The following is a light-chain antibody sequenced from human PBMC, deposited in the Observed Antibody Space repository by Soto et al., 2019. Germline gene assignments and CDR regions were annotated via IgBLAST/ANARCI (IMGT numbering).Light chain of an antibody. CDR1: SSDVGSYNL. V-gene: IGLV2-23*02. J-gene: IGLJ3*02. CDR3: CSYAGSRTLNGR. Sequence: QSVLTQPASVSGSPGQSITISCTGTSSDVGSYNLVSWYQQHPGKAPKLMIYEVSKRPSGVSNRFSGSKSGNTASLTISGLQAEDEANYYCCSYAGSRTLNGRFGGGTKVTVL. CDR2: EVS.